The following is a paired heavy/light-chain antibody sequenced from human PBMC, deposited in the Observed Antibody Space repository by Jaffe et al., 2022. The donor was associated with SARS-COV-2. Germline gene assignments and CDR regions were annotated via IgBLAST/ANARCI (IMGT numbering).Heavy chain of an antibody. CDR3: ARGIGLWFGDETKEENYYYYGMDV. V-gene: IGHV1-2*04. Sequence: QVQLVQSGAEVKKPGASVKVSCKASGYTFTGYYMHWVRQAPGQGLEWMGWINPNSGGTNYAQKFQGWVTMTRDTSISTAYMELSRLRSDDTAVYYCARGIGLWFGDETKEENYYYYGMDVWGQGTTVTVSS. J-gene: IGHJ6*02. CDR1: GYTFTGYY. D-gene: IGHD3-10*01. CDR2: INPNSGGT.
Light chain of an antibody. CDR2: LGS. V-gene: IGKV2-28*01. Sequence: DIVMTQSPLSLPVTPGEPASISCRSSQSLLHSNGYNYLDWYLQKPGQSPQLLIYLGSNRASGVPDRFSGSGSGTDFTLKISRVEAEDVGVYYCMQALQTPPWTFGQGTKVEIK. J-gene: IGKJ1*01. CDR1: QSLLHSNGYNY. CDR3: MQALQTPPWT.